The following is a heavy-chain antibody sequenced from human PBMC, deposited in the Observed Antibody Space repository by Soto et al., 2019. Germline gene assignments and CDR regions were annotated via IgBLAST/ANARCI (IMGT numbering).Heavy chain of an antibody. Sequence: ASVKVSCKASGYTFTSYDINWVRQATGQGLEWMGWMNPNSGNTGYAQKFQGRVTMTRNTSISTAYMELSSLRSEDTAVYYCARGGDLGYCSSTSCSKYYYYYGMEVWGQGTTVSVSS. CDR1: GYTFTSYD. V-gene: IGHV1-8*01. J-gene: IGHJ6*01. D-gene: IGHD2-2*01. CDR2: MNPNSGNT. CDR3: ARGGDLGYCSSTSCSKYYYYYGMEV.